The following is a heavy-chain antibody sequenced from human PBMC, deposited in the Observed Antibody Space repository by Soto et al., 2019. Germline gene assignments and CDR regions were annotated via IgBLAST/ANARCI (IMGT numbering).Heavy chain of an antibody. V-gene: IGHV1-69*12. CDR3: ARDRALTTMTTLDY. CDR2: IIPIFGTT. D-gene: IGHD4-17*01. J-gene: IGHJ4*02. Sequence: QVQLVQSGAEVKKPGSSVKVSCKASGGTFSTYAISWVRQAPGQGLEWMGGIIPIFGTTNYAQKFQGRVTIAADESTSTAYMELSSLRSEDTAVYYCARDRALTTMTTLDYWGQGTLVTVSS. CDR1: GGTFSTYA.